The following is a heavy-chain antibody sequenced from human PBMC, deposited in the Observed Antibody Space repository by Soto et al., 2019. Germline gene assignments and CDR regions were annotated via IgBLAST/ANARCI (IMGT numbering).Heavy chain of an antibody. J-gene: IGHJ4*02. D-gene: IGHD1-1*01. CDR1: GGSISSGGHF. Sequence: QVQLQESGPGLVKPSQTLSLTCTVSGGSISSGGHFWTWIRQNPGKGLEWIGYIYDSGSTSYNPSLKSRVNISVDTSKNQFSLKLSSVTAADTAVYYCATGGWLQLHLDFWGQGTVVTVSS. CDR3: ATGGWLQLHLDF. V-gene: IGHV4-31*03. CDR2: IYDSGST.